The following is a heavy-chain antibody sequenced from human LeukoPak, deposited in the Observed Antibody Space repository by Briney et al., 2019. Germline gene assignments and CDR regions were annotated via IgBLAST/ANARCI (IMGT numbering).Heavy chain of an antibody. CDR2: ISAYNGNT. Sequence: ASVKVSCKASGYTFTRYGISWVRQAAGQGLEWMGWISAYNGNTNYAQKLQGRVTMTTDTSTSTAYMELRSLRSDDTAVYYCARGVYGDYTRQYYFDYWGQGTLVTVSS. CDR1: GYTFTRYG. D-gene: IGHD4-17*01. V-gene: IGHV1-18*01. J-gene: IGHJ4*02. CDR3: ARGVYGDYTRQYYFDY.